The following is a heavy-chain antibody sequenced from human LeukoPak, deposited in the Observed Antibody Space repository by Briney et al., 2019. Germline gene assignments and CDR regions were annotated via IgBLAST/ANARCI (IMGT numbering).Heavy chain of an antibody. V-gene: IGHV5-51*01. J-gene: IGHJ5*02. D-gene: IGHD2-15*01. CDR2: IFPDDSNT. CDR3: ARQEYCSGGSCYTWFDP. CDR1: GYSFASSW. Sequence: GESLKISCTASGYSFASSWIAWVRQMPGKGLEWMGIIFPDDSNTGYNPSFQGQVTMSADKSVSTAYLQWSSLKASDTAIYYCARQEYCSGGSCYTWFDPWGQGTLVIVSS.